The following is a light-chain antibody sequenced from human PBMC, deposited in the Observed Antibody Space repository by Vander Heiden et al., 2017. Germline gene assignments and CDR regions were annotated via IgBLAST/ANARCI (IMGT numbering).Light chain of an antibody. V-gene: IGKV1-9*01. CDR1: QGISSY. CDR3: QQRNSDHREFT. Sequence: DIPLTQSPSFLSASVGDRVTITCRASQGISSYLAWYQQNPGKAPKLLIYAASTLQRGVQSRFSGSGYGTEFTLTISSRQPEDFATYYCQQRNSDHREFTFGHGTKVXIK. CDR2: AAS. J-gene: IGKJ3*01.